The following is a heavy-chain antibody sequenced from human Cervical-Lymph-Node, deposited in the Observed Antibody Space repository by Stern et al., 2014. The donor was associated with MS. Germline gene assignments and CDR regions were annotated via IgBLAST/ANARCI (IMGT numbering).Heavy chain of an antibody. CDR3: ANNIVATQDFDY. CDR2: ISGSGGST. V-gene: IGHV3-23*04. D-gene: IGHD5-12*01. J-gene: IGHJ4*02. CDR1: GFTFSSYA. Sequence: EDQLVESGGGLVQPGGSLRLSCAASGFTFSSYAMSWVRQAPGKGLECVSAISGSGGSTYYADSVKGRFTISRDNSKNTLYLQMNSLRAEDTAVYYCANNIVATQDFDYWGQGTLVTVSS.